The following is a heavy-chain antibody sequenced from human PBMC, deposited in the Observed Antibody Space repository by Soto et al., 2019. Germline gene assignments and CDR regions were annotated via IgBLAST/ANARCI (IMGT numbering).Heavy chain of an antibody. V-gene: IGHV3-33*08. CDR1: GFTFSSYA. CDR3: ARDRAVAGTSPPSY. CDR2: IWYDGSNK. D-gene: IGHD6-19*01. Sequence: PGGSLRLSCAASGFTFSSYAMHWVRQAPGKGLEWVAVIWYDGSNKYYADSVKGRFTISRDNSKNTLYLQMNSLRAEDTAVYYCARDRAVAGTSPPSYWGQGTLVTVSS. J-gene: IGHJ4*02.